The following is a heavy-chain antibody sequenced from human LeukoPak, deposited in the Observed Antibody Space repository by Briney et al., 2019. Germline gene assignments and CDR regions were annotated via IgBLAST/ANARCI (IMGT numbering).Heavy chain of an antibody. CDR3: ATDLAMVRGVIGGDY. D-gene: IGHD3-10*01. J-gene: IGHJ4*01. Sequence: GASVKVSCKVSGYTLTELPMHWVRQAPGKGLEWMGGFDPEDGETIYAQKFQGRVTMTEDTSTDTAYMELSSLTSDDTAVYYCATDLAMVRGVIGGDYWGHGTLVTVSS. CDR1: GYTLTELP. CDR2: FDPEDGET. V-gene: IGHV1-24*01.